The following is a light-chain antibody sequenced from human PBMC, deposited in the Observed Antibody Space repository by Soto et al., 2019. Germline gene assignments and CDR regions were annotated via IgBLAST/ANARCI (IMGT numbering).Light chain of an antibody. J-gene: IGKJ4*01. Sequence: EIVMTQSPATLSVSPGERATLSCRASQSVSSNLAWYQQKPGQAPRLLIYGASTRATGFPARFSGSGSGTDFTLTISSLQSEDCAVYYCQQYNNWPLTFGGGTKVEIK. CDR1: QSVSSN. CDR2: GAS. V-gene: IGKV3-15*01. CDR3: QQYNNWPLT.